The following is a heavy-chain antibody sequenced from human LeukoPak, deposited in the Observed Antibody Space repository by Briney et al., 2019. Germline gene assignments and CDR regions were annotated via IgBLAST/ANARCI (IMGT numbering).Heavy chain of an antibody. CDR3: ARYILTGYYIYYGMDV. V-gene: IGHV3-74*01. CDR1: GFTVSGSW. J-gene: IGHJ6*02. D-gene: IGHD3-9*01. CDR2: ISSDGSSA. Sequence: GGSLRLSCEASGFTVSGSWMHWVRQAPGKGLVWVSRISSDGSSAVYADSVKGRFTISRDNAKNTLYLQMNSLRAEDTAVYYCARYILTGYYIYYGMDVWGQGTTVTVSS.